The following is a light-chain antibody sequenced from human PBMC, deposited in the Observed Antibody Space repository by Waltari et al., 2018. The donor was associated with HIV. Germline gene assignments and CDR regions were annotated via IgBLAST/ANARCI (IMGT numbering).Light chain of an antibody. V-gene: IGLV1-44*01. J-gene: IGLJ3*02. Sequence: QSVLTQPPSASGTPGQRVTISCSGSSSRIGNSTINWYRQLPGMAPKLLIYSNNQRPSGVPDRFSGSKSGTSASLAISGLQSEDEADYSCSTWDASLNGWVFGGGTKLTVL. CDR1: SSRIGNST. CDR3: STWDASLNGWV. CDR2: SNN.